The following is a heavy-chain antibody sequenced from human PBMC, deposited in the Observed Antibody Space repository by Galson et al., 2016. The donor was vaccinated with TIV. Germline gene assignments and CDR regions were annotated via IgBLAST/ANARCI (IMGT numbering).Heavy chain of an antibody. CDR3: AKEAGTDYYYGMDV. CDR2: ISCRGFNT. CDR1: GFIFNSFA. V-gene: IGHV3-23*01. J-gene: IGHJ6*02. Sequence: SLRLSCAASGFIFNSFAMSWVRQAPGKGLQWVSAISCRGFNTYYADSAKGRFTISRDNSKNTLYLQMNSVRADDTAVYYCAKEAGTDYYYGMDVWGQGTTVTVSS. D-gene: IGHD1/OR15-1a*01.